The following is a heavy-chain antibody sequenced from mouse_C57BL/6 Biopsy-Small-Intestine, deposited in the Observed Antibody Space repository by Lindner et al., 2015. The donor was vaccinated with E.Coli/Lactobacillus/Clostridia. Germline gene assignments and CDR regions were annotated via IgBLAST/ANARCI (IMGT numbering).Heavy chain of an antibody. Sequence: VQLQESGPELVKPGASVKISCKASGYAFSSSWMNWVKQRPGKGLEWIGRIYPGDGNTNYNGKFKGKATLTADKSSRTAYIQLSSLTSEDSAVYFCAREGYLWFAYWGQGTLVTASA. CDR1: GYAFSSSW. CDR2: IYPGDGNT. V-gene: IGHV1-82*01. D-gene: IGHD5-1*01. J-gene: IGHJ3*01. CDR3: AREGYLWFAY.